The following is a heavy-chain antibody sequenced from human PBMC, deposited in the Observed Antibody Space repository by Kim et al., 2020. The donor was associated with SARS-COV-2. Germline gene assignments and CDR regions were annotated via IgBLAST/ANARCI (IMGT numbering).Heavy chain of an antibody. D-gene: IGHD6-13*01. V-gene: IGHV4-31*03. J-gene: IGHJ6*02. Sequence: SETLSLTCTVSGGSISSGGYYWSWIRQHPGKGLEWIGYIYYSGSTYYNPSLKSRVTISVDTSKNQFSLKLSSVTAADTAVYYCAREVGADSSSWYYYYGMDVWGQGTTVTVSS. CDR2: IYYSGST. CDR3: AREVGADSSSWYYYYGMDV. CDR1: GGSISSGGYY.